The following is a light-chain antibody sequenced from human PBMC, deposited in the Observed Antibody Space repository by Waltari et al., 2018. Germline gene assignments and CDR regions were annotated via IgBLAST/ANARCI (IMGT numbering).Light chain of an antibody. J-gene: IGKJ1*01. Sequence: EIVMTQSPATLSVSPGERATLSCRASQSVSSKLAWYQQKPGQAPRLLIYGASTRAPGVPGRFRGRGSGTEFSLTISSLQFEASTVYYWQQYNNWPPTCAQGTKVEIK. CDR2: GAS. CDR3: QQYNNWPPT. CDR1: QSVSSK. V-gene: IGKV3-15*01.